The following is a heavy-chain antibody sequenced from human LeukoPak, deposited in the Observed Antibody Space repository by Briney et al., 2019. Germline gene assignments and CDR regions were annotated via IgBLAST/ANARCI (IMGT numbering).Heavy chain of an antibody. CDR3: ARELPREVTLDY. CDR2: IFTDGTTT. Sequence: GGSLRLSCVASEFNFFSYGVQWVRQAPGKGLVWVSRIFTDGTTTSYADSVKGRFTISRDNAKNTLYLEMKSLRVEDTAVYYCARELPREVTLDYWGQGTLVRVSP. D-gene: IGHD2-21*02. J-gene: IGHJ4*01. CDR1: EFNFFSYG. V-gene: IGHV3-74*01.